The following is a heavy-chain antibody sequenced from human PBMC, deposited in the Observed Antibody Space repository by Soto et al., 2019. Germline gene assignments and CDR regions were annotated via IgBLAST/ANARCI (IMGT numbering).Heavy chain of an antibody. CDR3: ARDLYYDFWSGRDAFDI. V-gene: IGHV3-7*01. CDR1: GFTFSSYW. J-gene: IGHJ3*02. CDR2: IKQDGSEK. Sequence: GGSLRLSCAASGFTFSSYWMSWVRRAPGKGLEWVANIKQDGSEKYYVDSVKGRFTISRDNAKNSLYLQMNSLRAEDTAVYYCARDLYYDFWSGRDAFDIWGQGTMVTVSS. D-gene: IGHD3-3*01.